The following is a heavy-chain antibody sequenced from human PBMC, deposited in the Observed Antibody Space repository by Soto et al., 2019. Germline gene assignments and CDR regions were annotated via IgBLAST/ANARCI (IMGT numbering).Heavy chain of an antibody. Sequence: ASVKFSCKTSGYTFSSYSINWVRQAPGQGLEWMAWISTYSGNTHYAERVQGRVTVTLDKSARTAFMEMRGLTSDDTAVYFCARDNGYYDLWGQGTLVTVSS. CDR3: ARDNGYYDL. V-gene: IGHV1-18*04. CDR2: ISTYSGNT. J-gene: IGHJ4*02. CDR1: GYTFSSYS.